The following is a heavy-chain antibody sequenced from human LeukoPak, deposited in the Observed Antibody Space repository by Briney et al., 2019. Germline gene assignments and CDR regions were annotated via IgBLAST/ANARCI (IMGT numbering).Heavy chain of an antibody. J-gene: IGHJ5*02. CDR2: IYYSGST. CDR3: ARDWWGYYDFWSGHTGWFDP. V-gene: IGHV4-59*01. Sequence: SETLSLTCTVSGASISSYYWSWIRQPPGKGLEWIGYIYYSGSTNYNPSLKSRVTISVDTSKNQFSLKLSSVTAADTAVYYRARDWWGYYDFWSGHTGWFDPWGQGTLVTVSS. CDR1: GASISSYY. D-gene: IGHD3-3*01.